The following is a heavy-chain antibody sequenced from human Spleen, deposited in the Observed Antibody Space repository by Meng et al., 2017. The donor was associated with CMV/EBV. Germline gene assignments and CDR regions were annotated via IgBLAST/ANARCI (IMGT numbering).Heavy chain of an antibody. D-gene: IGHD6-19*01. V-gene: IGHV1-69*10. CDR2: IIPILGIA. Sequence: QVQLVQSGAEVKKPGSSVKVSGKASGGTFSSYAISWVRQAPGQGLEWMGGIIPILGIANYAQKFQGRVTITADKSTSTAYMELSSLRSDDTAVYYCAREISGDSSGWVDYWGQGTLVTVSS. CDR1: GGTFSSYA. J-gene: IGHJ4*02. CDR3: AREISGDSSGWVDY.